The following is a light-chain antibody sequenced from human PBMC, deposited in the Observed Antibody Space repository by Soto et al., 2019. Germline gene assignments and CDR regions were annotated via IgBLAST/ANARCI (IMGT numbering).Light chain of an antibody. CDR1: QSVSRW. J-gene: IGKJ2*01. CDR2: DAS. CDR3: QQYNGFSHT. Sequence: DIQMTQSPSTLSASVGDRVTITCRASQSVSRWLAWYQQKPGKDPKLLIYDASILQSGVPPRFSGSGSGAEFNLTISRLQTDDSATYQCQQYNGFSHTFGQGTKVDIK. V-gene: IGKV1-5*01.